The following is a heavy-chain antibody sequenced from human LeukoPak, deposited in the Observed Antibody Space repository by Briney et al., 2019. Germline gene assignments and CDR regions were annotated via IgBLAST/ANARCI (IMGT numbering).Heavy chain of an antibody. CDR1: GFTYSSYS. Sequence: GGSLRLSCASSGFTYSSYSMNWVRQAPGKGLEWVSSISSASSFIYYTDSVKGRFTISRDNAKNSLYLQMNSLRAEDTAMYYCTRDLYGDYNWGQGTLVTVSS. CDR3: TRDLYGDYN. J-gene: IGHJ4*02. D-gene: IGHD4-17*01. V-gene: IGHV3-21*01. CDR2: ISSASSFI.